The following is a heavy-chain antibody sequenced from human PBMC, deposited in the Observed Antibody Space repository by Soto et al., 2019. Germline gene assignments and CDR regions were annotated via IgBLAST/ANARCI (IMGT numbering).Heavy chain of an antibody. CDR1: GYSFTSYW. J-gene: IGHJ6*02. V-gene: IGHV5-51*01. CDR2: IYPGDSDT. Sequence: GESLKISCKGSGYSFTSYWIGWVRQMPGKGLEWMGIIYPGDSDTRYSPSFQGQATISADKSISTAYLQWSSLKASDTAMYYCARHEAARQGYYYGMDVWGQGTTVTVSS. D-gene: IGHD6-6*01. CDR3: ARHEAARQGYYYGMDV.